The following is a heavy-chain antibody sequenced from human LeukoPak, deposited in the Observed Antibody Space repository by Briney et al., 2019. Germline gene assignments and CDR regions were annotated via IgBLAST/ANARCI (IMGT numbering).Heavy chain of an antibody. CDR3: LRDANDRRGYYDSFDP. CDR1: GFTFSSYG. J-gene: IGHJ5*02. Sequence: PGGSLRLSCAASGFTFSSYGMHWVRQAPGKGLEWVAVISYDGSNKYYADSVKGRFTISRDDSKNTLYLQMNSLRAEDTAVYYCLRDANDRRGYYDSFDPWGQGTLVTVSS. D-gene: IGHD3-22*01. CDR2: ISYDGSNK. V-gene: IGHV3-30*03.